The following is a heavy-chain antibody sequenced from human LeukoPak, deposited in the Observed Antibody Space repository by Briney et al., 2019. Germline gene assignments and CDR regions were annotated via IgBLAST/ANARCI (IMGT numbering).Heavy chain of an antibody. Sequence: SGGSLRLSCAASGFTFSSYSMNWVRQAPGKGLEWVSSISSSSSYIYYADSVKGRFAISRDNAKNSLYLQMNSLRAEDTAVYYCARAAGRWLQLPLDYWGQGTLVTVSS. V-gene: IGHV3-21*01. J-gene: IGHJ4*02. CDR3: ARAAGRWLQLPLDY. D-gene: IGHD5-24*01. CDR2: ISSSSSYI. CDR1: GFTFSSYS.